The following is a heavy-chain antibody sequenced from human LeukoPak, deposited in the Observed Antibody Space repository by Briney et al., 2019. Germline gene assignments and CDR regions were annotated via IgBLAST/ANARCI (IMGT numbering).Heavy chain of an antibody. CDR3: ARRYYYDF. CDR2: IHNSGTT. CDR1: GGPFSGYF. J-gene: IGHJ4*02. Sequence: SETLSLTCAVSGGPFSGYFWSWIRQSSGKGLEWIGEIHNSGTTNYNPSLNSRVTISEDTSKNQFYLNLSSVTAADTAVYYCARRYYYDFWGQGTLSPSPQ. V-gene: IGHV4-34*01.